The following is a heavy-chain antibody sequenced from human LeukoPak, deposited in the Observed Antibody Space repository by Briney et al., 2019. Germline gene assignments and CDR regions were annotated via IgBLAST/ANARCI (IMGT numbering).Heavy chain of an antibody. CDR3: ARPGIAVAGTRGYGY. Sequence: SETLSLTCAVYGGSFSGYYWSWIRQPPGKGLEWIGEINHSGSTNYNPSLKSRVTISADTSKNQFSLKLSSVTAADTAVYYCARPGIAVAGTRGYGYWGQGTLVTVSS. CDR1: GGSFSGYY. D-gene: IGHD6-19*01. J-gene: IGHJ4*02. CDR2: INHSGST. V-gene: IGHV4-34*01.